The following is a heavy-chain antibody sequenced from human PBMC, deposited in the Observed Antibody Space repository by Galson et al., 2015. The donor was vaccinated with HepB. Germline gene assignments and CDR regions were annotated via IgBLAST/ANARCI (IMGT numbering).Heavy chain of an antibody. CDR1: GFTFDDYA. D-gene: IGHD1-26*01. J-gene: IGHJ3*02. Sequence: SLRLSCAASGFTFDDYAMHWVRQAPGKGLEWVSGISWNSGSIGYADSVKGRFTISRDNAKNSLYLQMNSLRAEDTALYYCAKGPWELLNSGAFDIWGQGTMVTVSS. V-gene: IGHV3-9*01. CDR2: ISWNSGSI. CDR3: AKGPWELLNSGAFDI.